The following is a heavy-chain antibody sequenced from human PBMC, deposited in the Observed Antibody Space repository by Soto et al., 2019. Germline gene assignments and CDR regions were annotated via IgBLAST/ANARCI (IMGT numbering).Heavy chain of an antibody. D-gene: IGHD5-18*01. CDR1: GGSFSGYY. J-gene: IGHJ4*02. V-gene: IGHV4-34*01. Sequence: SETLSLTCAVYGGSFSGYYWSWIRQPPGKGLEWIGEINHSGSTNYNPSLKSRVTISVDTSKNQFSLKLSSVTAADTAVYYCARESLRGYSYGPKHFDYWGQGTPVTVSS. CDR2: INHSGST. CDR3: ARESLRGYSYGPKHFDY.